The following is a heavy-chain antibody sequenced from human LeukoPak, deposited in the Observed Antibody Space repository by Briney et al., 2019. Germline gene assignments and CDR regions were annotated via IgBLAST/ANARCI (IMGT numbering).Heavy chain of an antibody. Sequence: SETLSLTCTVSGGSISSRSYYWGWIRQPPGKGLEWIGSIYYSGSTYYNPSLKSRVTISVDTSKNQFSLKLSSVTAADTAVYYCARGGLAVSGEFDYWGQGTLVTVSS. V-gene: IGHV4-39*01. J-gene: IGHJ4*02. CDR2: IYYSGST. CDR3: ARGGLAVSGEFDY. D-gene: IGHD6-19*01. CDR1: GGSISSRSYY.